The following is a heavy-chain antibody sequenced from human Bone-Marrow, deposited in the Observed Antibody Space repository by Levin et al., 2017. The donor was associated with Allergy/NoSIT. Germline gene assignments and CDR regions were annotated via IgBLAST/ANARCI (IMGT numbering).Heavy chain of an antibody. J-gene: IGHJ3*02. CDR3: ARDWKGGFWGDEGLNAFDI. Sequence: PSETLSLTCIVSGGSVSGYYWSWIRQPPGQGLEWIGCIYYRGNTNYNPSLKSRLTLSVDTSRNHFSLELTSVTAADTAVYYCARDWKGGFWGDEGLNAFDIWGQGTMVTVSS. D-gene: IGHD2-21*02. V-gene: IGHV4-59*02. CDR2: IYYRGNT. CDR1: GGSVSGYY.